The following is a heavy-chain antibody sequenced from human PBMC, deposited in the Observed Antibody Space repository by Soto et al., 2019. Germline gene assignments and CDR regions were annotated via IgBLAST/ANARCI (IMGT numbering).Heavy chain of an antibody. Sequence: QVQLVQSGAEVKKPGASVKVSCEAYGYTFRNYGITWVRPAPGQGLEWMGWVSAYNRNTNYAQKFQERVTMTTDTSTSTAYMELSSIRSDDTALYFCARERQWGSLPYCGQGTLVTVSS. CDR2: VSAYNRNT. CDR1: GYTFRNYG. D-gene: IGHD3-16*01. CDR3: ARERQWGSLPY. V-gene: IGHV1-18*01. J-gene: IGHJ4*02.